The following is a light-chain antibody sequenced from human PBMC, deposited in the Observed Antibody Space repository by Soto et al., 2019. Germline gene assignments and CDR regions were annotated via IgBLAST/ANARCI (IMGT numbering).Light chain of an antibody. Sequence: EIVLTQSPATLSLSPGERATLSCRASQSVSSYLAWYQQKPGQAPRLLLYDASKRATGIPARFRGSGSGTDFTLTISSLEAEDVAVYYCQQRSNWPPAWTFGQGTKVEIK. J-gene: IGKJ1*01. CDR1: QSVSSY. CDR2: DAS. CDR3: QQRSNWPPAWT. V-gene: IGKV3-11*01.